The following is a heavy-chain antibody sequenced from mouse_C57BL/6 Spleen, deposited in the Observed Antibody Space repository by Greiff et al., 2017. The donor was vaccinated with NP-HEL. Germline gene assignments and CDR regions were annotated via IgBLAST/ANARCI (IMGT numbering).Heavy chain of an antibody. V-gene: IGHV2-2*01. CDR3: ARNPTVVGEYYFDY. Sequence: VQLQESGPGLVQPSQSLSITCTVSGFSLTSYGVHWVRQSPGKGLEWLGVIWSGGSTDYNAAFISRLSISKDNSKSQVFFKMNSLQADDTAIYYCARNPTVVGEYYFDYWGQGTTLTVSS. D-gene: IGHD1-1*01. CDR2: IWSGGST. J-gene: IGHJ2*01. CDR1: GFSLTSYG.